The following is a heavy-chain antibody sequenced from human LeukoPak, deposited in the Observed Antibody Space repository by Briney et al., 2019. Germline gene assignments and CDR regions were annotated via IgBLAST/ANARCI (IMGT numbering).Heavy chain of an antibody. V-gene: IGHV1-2*02. CDR3: TRVSGATSGYNKLLDY. Sequence: ASVKVSCKASRYSFTDYYIHWVRQAPGQGLEWMGWIHPNSGDTNYAQKLQGRVTLTRDTSISTAYMELSRLSSDDTAVYYCTRVSGATSGYNKLLDYWGQGTLVIVSS. CDR1: RYSFTDYY. CDR2: IHPNSGDT. J-gene: IGHJ4*02. D-gene: IGHD5-12*01.